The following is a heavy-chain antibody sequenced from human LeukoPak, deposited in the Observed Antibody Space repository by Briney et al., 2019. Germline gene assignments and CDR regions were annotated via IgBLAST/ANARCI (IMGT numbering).Heavy chain of an antibody. CDR1: GGTFSSYA. Sequence: GASVKVSCKASGGTFSSYAISWVRQAPGQGLEWMGRIIPIFGIANYAQKFQGRVTITADKSTSTAYMELSSLRSEDTAVYYCAAGERDGYNHGAFDIWGQGTMVTVSS. J-gene: IGHJ3*02. CDR3: AAGERDGYNHGAFDI. CDR2: IIPIFGIA. D-gene: IGHD5-24*01. V-gene: IGHV1-69*04.